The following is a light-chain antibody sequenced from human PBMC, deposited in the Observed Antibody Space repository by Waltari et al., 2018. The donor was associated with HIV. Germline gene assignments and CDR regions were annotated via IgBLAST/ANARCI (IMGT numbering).Light chain of an antibody. Sequence: QSALTQPASVSGSPGQSIPISCTGTSRDVGGFNYVSWYPQHPDKAPKLMIYAVSNRPSGVSNRFSGSKSGNTASLTISGLQAEDEADYYCTSYTSSSTVVFGGGTKLTVL. J-gene: IGLJ2*01. CDR2: AVS. V-gene: IGLV2-14*01. CDR3: TSYTSSSTVV. CDR1: SRDVGGFNY.